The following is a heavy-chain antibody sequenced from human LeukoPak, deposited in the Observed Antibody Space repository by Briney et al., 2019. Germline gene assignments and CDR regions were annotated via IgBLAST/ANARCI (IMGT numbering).Heavy chain of an antibody. V-gene: IGHV3-30*03. J-gene: IGHJ4*02. Sequence: PGRSLRLSCAASGFTFSSYGMHWVRQAPGKGLEWMAAISYDGSNQYYADSVTGRFTISRDNSKNTLFLQINGLRPEDTAVYFCARPPKIYNILTGYFDFWGQGALVTVSS. CDR3: ARPPKIYNILTGYFDF. CDR1: GFTFSSYG. D-gene: IGHD3-9*01. CDR2: ISYDGSNQ.